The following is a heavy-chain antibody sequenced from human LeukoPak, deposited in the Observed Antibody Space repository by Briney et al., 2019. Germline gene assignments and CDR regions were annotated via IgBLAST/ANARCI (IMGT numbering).Heavy chain of an antibody. J-gene: IGHJ6*03. D-gene: IGHD1-14*01. V-gene: IGHV4-34*01. CDR2: INHSGST. CDR1: GGSFSGYY. Sequence: SETLSLTCAVYGGSFSGYYWSWIRQPPGKGLEWIGEINHSGSTNYNPSLKSRVTISVDTSKNQFSLKLSSVTAADTAVYYCAGGAALLPEPHRAYYYMDVWGKGTTVTVSS. CDR3: AGGAALLPEPHRAYYYMDV.